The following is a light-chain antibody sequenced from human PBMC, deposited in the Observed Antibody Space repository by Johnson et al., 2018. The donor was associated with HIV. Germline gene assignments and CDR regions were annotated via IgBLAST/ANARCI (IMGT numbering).Light chain of an antibody. CDR3: GTWDSSLSAYA. J-gene: IGLJ1*01. V-gene: IGLV1-51*01. CDR2: ENK. Sequence: QSVLTQPPSVSAAPGQKVTISCSGSSSNIGNNYVSWYQQLPGTSPKLLIYENKARPSGIPDRFSGSKSATSATLAITGLQTGDEADYYCGTWDSSLSAYAFGTGTKVTVL. CDR1: SSNIGNNY.